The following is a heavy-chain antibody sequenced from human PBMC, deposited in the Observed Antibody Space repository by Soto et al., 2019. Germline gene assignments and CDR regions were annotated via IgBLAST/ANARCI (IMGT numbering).Heavy chain of an antibody. CDR3: ARVVGPESGSYRANYRDGMDV. CDR2: IIPIFGTA. D-gene: IGHD1-26*01. Sequence: EASVKVSCKASGGTFSSYAISWVRQAPGQGLEWMGGIIPIFGTANYAQKFQGRVTITADESTSTAYMELSSLRSEDTAVYYCARVVGPESGSYRANYRDGMDVWGQGTTVTVSS. CDR1: GGTFSSYA. J-gene: IGHJ6*02. V-gene: IGHV1-69*13.